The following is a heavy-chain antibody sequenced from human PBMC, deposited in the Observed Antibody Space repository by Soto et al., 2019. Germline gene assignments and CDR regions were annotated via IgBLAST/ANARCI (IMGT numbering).Heavy chain of an antibody. CDR1: GDTFTNYD. CDR3: ARGRNGMDV. CDR2: MNPNSGNT. J-gene: IGHJ6*02. Sequence: QVQLVQSGAEVKKPGASVKVSCKASGDTFTNYDIKWVRQATGQGLEWMGWMNPNSGNTGYAQKCQGRVTMTRKTSRSTAYMELSSLRSEDTAVYYCARGRNGMDVWGQGTTVTVSS. V-gene: IGHV1-8*01.